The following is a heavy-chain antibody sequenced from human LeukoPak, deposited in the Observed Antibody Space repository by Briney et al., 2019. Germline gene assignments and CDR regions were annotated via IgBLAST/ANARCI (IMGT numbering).Heavy chain of an antibody. CDR3: ARDRRALDY. V-gene: IGHV1-8*03. CDR1: GYTFTGYY. Sequence: ASVKVSCKASGYTFTGYYMHWVRQATGQGLEWMGWMNPNSGNTGYAQKFQGRVTITRNTSISTAYMELSSLRSEDTAVYYCARDRRALDYWGQGTLVTVSS. CDR2: MNPNSGNT. J-gene: IGHJ4*02.